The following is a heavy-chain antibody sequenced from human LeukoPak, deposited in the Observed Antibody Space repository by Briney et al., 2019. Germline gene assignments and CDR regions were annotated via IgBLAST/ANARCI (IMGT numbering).Heavy chain of an antibody. CDR2: INWNGVST. J-gene: IGHJ4*02. V-gene: IGHV3-20*04. CDR1: GFTFDDYG. Sequence: PGGSLRLSCAASGFTFDDYGMSWVRQAPGKGLEWVSGINWNGVSTGYADAVKGRFTISRDNAKNSMYLQMKSLRAEDTAFYYCARDTGETTDYWGQGTLVTVSS. D-gene: IGHD3-16*01. CDR3: ARDTGETTDY.